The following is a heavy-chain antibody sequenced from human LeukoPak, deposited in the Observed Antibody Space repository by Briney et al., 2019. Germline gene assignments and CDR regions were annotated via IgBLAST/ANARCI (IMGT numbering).Heavy chain of an antibody. D-gene: IGHD5-24*01. CDR2: ISSSGSTI. CDR1: GFTFSSYE. V-gene: IGHV3-48*03. Sequence: GGSLRLSCAASGFTFSSYEMNWVRQAPGKGLEWVSYISSSGSTIYYADSVKGRFTISRDNAKNSLYMQMNSLRAEETAVYYCSRSNGYNLLGLFDYWGQGTLVTVSS. CDR3: SRSNGYNLLGLFDY. J-gene: IGHJ4*02.